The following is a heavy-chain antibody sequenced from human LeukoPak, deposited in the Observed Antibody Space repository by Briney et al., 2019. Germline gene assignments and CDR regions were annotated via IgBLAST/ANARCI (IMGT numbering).Heavy chain of an antibody. CDR3: AKDIGWELLRFAFDI. D-gene: IGHD1-26*01. V-gene: IGHV3-9*03. J-gene: IGHJ3*02. Sequence: GGSLRLSCAASGFTFDDYAMHWVRQAPGKVLEWVSGISWNSGSIGYADSVKGRFTISRDNAKNSLYLQMNSLRAEDMALYYCAKDIGWELLRFAFDIWGQGTMVTVSS. CDR2: ISWNSGSI. CDR1: GFTFDDYA.